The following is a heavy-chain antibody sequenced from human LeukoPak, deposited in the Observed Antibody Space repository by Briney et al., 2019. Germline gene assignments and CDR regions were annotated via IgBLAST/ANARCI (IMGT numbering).Heavy chain of an antibody. Sequence: PSETLSLTCTVSGGSISSSGYYWGWIRQPPGKGLEGIGSIYYSGSTYYSPSLKSRVTISVDTSKNQFSLKLSFVTAADTAVYYCVRCFGYSYGYVDSWGQGTLVTVSS. CDR2: IYYSGST. V-gene: IGHV4-39*01. D-gene: IGHD5-18*01. CDR1: GGSISSSGYY. CDR3: VRCFGYSYGYVDS. J-gene: IGHJ4*02.